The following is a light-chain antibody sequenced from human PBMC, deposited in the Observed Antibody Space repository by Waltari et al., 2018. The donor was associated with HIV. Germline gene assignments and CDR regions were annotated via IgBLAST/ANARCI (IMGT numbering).Light chain of an antibody. V-gene: IGLV1-40*01. Sequence: QSVLTQPPSVSGAPGQRVTIPCTGSSPHIGAPSDLHCYQQFPGTAPNRLIYGNSNRPSGVPDRFSGSRSGTSSSLAISGLQAEDEAHYYCQSFDSSLGGWVFGGGTKLTVL. CDR3: QSFDSSLGGWV. CDR2: GNS. CDR1: SPHIGAPSD. J-gene: IGLJ3*02.